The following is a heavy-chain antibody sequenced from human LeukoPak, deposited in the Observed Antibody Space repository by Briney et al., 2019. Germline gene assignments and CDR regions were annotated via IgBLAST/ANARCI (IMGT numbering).Heavy chain of an antibody. CDR3: ARDRRAWEAGVDFDY. Sequence: GGSLRPSCAASGFTFSSYSMNWVRQAPGKGLEWVSYLSSRSSTVYYADSVKGRFTISRDNAKNSLYLQMNSLRAEDTAVYYCARDRRAWEAGVDFDYWGQGTLVSVSS. CDR2: LSSRSSTV. V-gene: IGHV3-48*04. J-gene: IGHJ4*02. D-gene: IGHD1-26*01. CDR1: GFTFSSYS.